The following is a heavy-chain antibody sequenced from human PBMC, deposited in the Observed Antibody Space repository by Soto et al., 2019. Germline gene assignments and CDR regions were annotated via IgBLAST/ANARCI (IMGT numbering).Heavy chain of an antibody. CDR2: IWYDGSNK. CDR1: GFTFSSYG. J-gene: IGHJ4*02. Sequence: QVQLVESGGGVVQPGRSLRLSCAASGFTFSSYGMHWVRQAPGNGLELVAVIWYDGSNKYYADSVKGRFTISRDNSKNTLYLQMNSLRAEDTAVYYCARDSQSGRPELTFDYWGQGPLVTVSS. V-gene: IGHV3-33*01. D-gene: IGHD6-6*01. CDR3: ARDSQSGRPELTFDY.